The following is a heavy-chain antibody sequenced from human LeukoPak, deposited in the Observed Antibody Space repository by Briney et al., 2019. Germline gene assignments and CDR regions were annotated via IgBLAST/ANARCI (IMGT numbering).Heavy chain of an antibody. V-gene: IGHV4-39*01. D-gene: IGHD3-3*01. J-gene: IGHJ4*02. CDR1: GGSISSSSYY. Sequence: SETLSLTCTVSGGSISSSSYYWGWIRQPPGKGLEWIGSIYYSGSTYYNPSLKSRVTISVDTSKNQFSLKLSSVTAVDTAVYYCARLGVAEDYYFDYWGQGTLVTVSS. CDR2: IYYSGST. CDR3: ARLGVAEDYYFDY.